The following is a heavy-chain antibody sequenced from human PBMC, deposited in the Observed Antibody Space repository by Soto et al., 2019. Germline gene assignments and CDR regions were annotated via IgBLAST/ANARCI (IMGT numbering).Heavy chain of an antibody. V-gene: IGHV1-3*01. CDR1: GYTFTSYA. D-gene: IGHD6-13*01. CDR2: INAGNGNT. J-gene: IGHJ3*02. Sequence: QVQLVQSGAEVKKPGASVKVSCKASGYTFTSYAMHWVRQAPGQMLEWMGWINAGNGNTKYSQKFQGRVTITRDTSAITTYMELSSLISEDTAVYYCARVRGSTWSINDAFDNWSQGTMVTVSS. CDR3: ARVRGSTWSINDAFDN.